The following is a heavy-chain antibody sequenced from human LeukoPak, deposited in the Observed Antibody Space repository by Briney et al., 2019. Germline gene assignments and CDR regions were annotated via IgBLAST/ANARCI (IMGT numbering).Heavy chain of an antibody. CDR1: GGSFSGYY. V-gene: IGHV4-34*01. D-gene: IGHD3-22*01. CDR2: INHSGST. Sequence: SETLSLTCAVYGGSFSGYYWSWIRQPPGKGLEWIGEINHSGSTNYNPSLKSRVTISVDTPKNQFSLKLSSVTAADTAVYYCAKVATPVSHPRTGDSSGFPPSPYFDYWGQGTLVTVSS. CDR3: AKVATPVSHPRTGDSSGFPPSPYFDY. J-gene: IGHJ4*02.